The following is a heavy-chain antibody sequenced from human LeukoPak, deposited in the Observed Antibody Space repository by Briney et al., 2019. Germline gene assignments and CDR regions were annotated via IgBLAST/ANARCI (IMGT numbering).Heavy chain of an antibody. CDR1: GGSISSGGYS. Sequence: SETLSLTCAVSGGSISSGGYSWSWIRQPPGKGLEWIGYIYYSGSTNYNPSLKSRVTISVDTSKNQFSLNLNSVTAADTAVYYCARGGAARLHLQNWGQGTLVTVSS. D-gene: IGHD6-6*01. CDR3: ARGGAARLHLQN. V-gene: IGHV4-61*08. CDR2: IYYSGST. J-gene: IGHJ1*01.